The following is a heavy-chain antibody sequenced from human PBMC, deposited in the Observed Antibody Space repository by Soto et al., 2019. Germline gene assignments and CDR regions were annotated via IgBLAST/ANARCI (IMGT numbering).Heavy chain of an antibody. CDR3: ATVDGYNGQGYYYYGMDV. D-gene: IGHD5-12*01. J-gene: IGHJ6*02. CDR1: GYTLTELS. CDR2: FDPEDGET. V-gene: IGHV1-24*01. Sequence: EASVKVSCKVSGYTLTELSMHWVRQAPGKGLEWMGGFDPEDGETIYAQKFQGRVTMTEDTSTDTAYMELSSLRSEDTAVYYCATVDGYNGQGYYYYGMDVWGQGTTVTVSS.